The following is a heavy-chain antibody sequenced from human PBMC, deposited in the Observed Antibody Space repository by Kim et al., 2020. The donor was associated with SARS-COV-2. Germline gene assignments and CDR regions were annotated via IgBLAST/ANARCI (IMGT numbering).Heavy chain of an antibody. D-gene: IGHD1-7*01. CDR3: ARAESAWNYVGYYYYMDV. V-gene: IGHV1-69*04. CDR2: IIPILGIA. Sequence: SVKVSCKASGGTFSSYAISWVRQAPGQGLEWMGRIIPILGIANYAQKFQGRVTITADKSTSTAYMELSSLRSEDTAVYYCARAESAWNYVGYYYYMDVWGNGATGTVS. J-gene: IGHJ6*03. CDR1: GGTFSSYA.